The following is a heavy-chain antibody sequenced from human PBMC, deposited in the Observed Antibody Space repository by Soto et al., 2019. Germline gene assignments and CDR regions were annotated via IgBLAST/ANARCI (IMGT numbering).Heavy chain of an antibody. J-gene: IGHJ5*02. CDR3: VQGRYPTMATPLDH. Sequence: GGSLRLSCSASGFTFDDCAMQWVRQAPGKGPEWVSGISWDSATVGYAESVKGRFTITRDDAKNSLYLQMDSLRREDTALYYCVQGRYPTMATPLDHWGQGTLVTFSS. CDR1: GFTFDDCA. CDR2: ISWDSATV. D-gene: IGHD3-9*01. V-gene: IGHV3-9*01.